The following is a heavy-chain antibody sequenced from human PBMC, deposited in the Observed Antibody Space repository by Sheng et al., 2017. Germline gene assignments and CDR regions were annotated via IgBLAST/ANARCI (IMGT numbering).Heavy chain of an antibody. CDR2: ISYDGSNK. CDR1: GFTFSSYA. CDR3: ASRYYDSSGYYGRRLH. J-gene: IGHJ4*02. Sequence: QVQLVESGGGVVQPGRSLRLSCAASGFTFSSYAMHWVRQAPGKGLEWVAVISYDGSNKYYADSVKGRFTISRDNSKNTLYLQMNSLRAEDTAVYYCASRYYDSSGYYGRRLHWGQGTLVTVSS. D-gene: IGHD3-22*01. V-gene: IGHV3-30*04.